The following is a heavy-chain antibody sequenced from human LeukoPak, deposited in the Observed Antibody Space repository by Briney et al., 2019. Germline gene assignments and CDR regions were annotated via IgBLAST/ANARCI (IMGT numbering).Heavy chain of an antibody. J-gene: IGHJ4*02. CDR3: ARENDSSGYYYDY. CDR2: IYTGGST. CDR1: GVTVSSNY. Sequence: GGSLRLSCAVSGVTVSSNYMSWVRQAPGKGLEWVSAIYTGGSTYYADSVKGRFTISRDNSKNTLYLQMNSLRAEDTAVYYCARENDSSGYYYDYWGQGTLVTVSS. V-gene: IGHV3-53*01. D-gene: IGHD3-22*01.